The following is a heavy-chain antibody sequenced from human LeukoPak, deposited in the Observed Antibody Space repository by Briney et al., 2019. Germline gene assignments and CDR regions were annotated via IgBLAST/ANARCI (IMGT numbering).Heavy chain of an antibody. D-gene: IGHD1-26*01. J-gene: IGHJ4*02. Sequence: SETLSLTCTVSGGSISSYYWSWIRQPPGKGLEWIGYIYYSGIINYSPSLKSRVTISLDASKNQVSLKLSSVTAADTAVYYCASLGGTYDYWGQGTLVTVSS. CDR2: IYYSGII. CDR3: ASLGGTYDY. CDR1: GGSISSYY. V-gene: IGHV4-59*08.